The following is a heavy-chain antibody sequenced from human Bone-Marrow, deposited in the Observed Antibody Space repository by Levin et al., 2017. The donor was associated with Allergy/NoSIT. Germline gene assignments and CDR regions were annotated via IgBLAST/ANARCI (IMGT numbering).Heavy chain of an antibody. J-gene: IGHJ4*02. V-gene: IGHV3-48*03. Sequence: GGSLRLSCAASGFTFSSYEMNWVRQAPGKGLEWVSYISSSGGTIHYADSVKGRFTISRDNAKNSLYLQMNGLRAEDTAVYYCARVYSNYLDYWGQGTLVTVSS. CDR2: ISSSGGTI. D-gene: IGHD4-11*01. CDR3: ARVYSNYLDY. CDR1: GFTFSSYE.